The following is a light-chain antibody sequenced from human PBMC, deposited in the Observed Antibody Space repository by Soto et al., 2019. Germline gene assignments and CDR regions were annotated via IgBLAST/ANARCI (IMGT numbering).Light chain of an antibody. CDR1: QSISSH. J-gene: IGKJ4*01. V-gene: IGKV3-11*01. Sequence: EIVLTQSPATLSLSPGERATLSCRASQSISSHLAWYQQKPGQTPRLLMYDASNRATAVPARFSGSGSGTDFTLTISSLEPADLAVYYCQQRSTWPLTFGGGTKVEIK. CDR3: QQRSTWPLT. CDR2: DAS.